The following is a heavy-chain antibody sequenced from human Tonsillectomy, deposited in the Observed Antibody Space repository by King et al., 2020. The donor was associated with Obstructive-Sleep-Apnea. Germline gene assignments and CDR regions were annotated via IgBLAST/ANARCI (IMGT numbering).Heavy chain of an antibody. CDR3: ARAFYFDRSGLFEY. V-gene: IGHV3-7*01. Sequence: VQLVESGGGLVQPGGSLRLSCAASGFTFSNYWMNWVRQAPGKGLEWVANIKQDGSEKYYVDSVKGRFTISRDNAKNSLYLQMNSLRAEDTAVYYCARAFYFDRSGLFEYWGQGTLVTVSS. J-gene: IGHJ4*02. CDR2: IKQDGSEK. D-gene: IGHD3-22*01. CDR1: GFTFSNYW.